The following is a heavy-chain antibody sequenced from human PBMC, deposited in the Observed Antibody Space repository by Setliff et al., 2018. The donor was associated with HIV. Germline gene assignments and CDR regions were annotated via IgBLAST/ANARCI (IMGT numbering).Heavy chain of an antibody. D-gene: IGHD1-1*01. CDR3: AKEYGDGHNWGAFDI. Sequence: GSLRLSCEAPGFRVTGTYMAWVRQAPGKGLEWVTLIYKAGKTYYADFVKGRFTIARDDTKNFVFLEMTNLRPEDTALYFCAKEYGDGHNWGAFDISGQGTMVTVSS. J-gene: IGHJ3*02. V-gene: IGHV3-53*05. CDR2: IYKAGKT. CDR1: GFRVTGTY.